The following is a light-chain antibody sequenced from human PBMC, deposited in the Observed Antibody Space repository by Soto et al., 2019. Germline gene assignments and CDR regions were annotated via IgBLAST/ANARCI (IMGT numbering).Light chain of an antibody. CDR1: QGIRNF. Sequence: DIQMTQSPTSLSASVGDRVTITCRASQGIRNFVAWYQQKPGKPPKLLIYAASTLQSGVPSRFSGSGSGTDFTLTINSRQPEDVATYSCQKYSSVPVFGPGTKVEIK. CDR2: AAS. V-gene: IGKV1-27*01. CDR3: QKYSSVPV. J-gene: IGKJ3*01.